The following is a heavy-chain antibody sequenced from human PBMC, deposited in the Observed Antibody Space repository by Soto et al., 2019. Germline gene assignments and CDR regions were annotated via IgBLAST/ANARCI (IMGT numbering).Heavy chain of an antibody. CDR1: GDSVSSNSAA. D-gene: IGHD2-15*01. CDR3: ARDQNVVVVAATRIQVYYYGMDV. CDR2: TYYRSKWYN. V-gene: IGHV6-1*01. J-gene: IGHJ6*02. Sequence: SPPLSLTCAISGDSVSSNSAAWNWIRQSPSRGLEWLGRTYYRSKWYNDYAVSVKSRITINPDTSKNQFSLQLNSVTPEDTAVYYCARDQNVVVVAATRIQVYYYGMDVWGQGTTVTVS.